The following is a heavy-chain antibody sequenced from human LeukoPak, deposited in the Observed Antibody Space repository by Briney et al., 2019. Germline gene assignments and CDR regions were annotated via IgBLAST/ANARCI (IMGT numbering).Heavy chain of an antibody. D-gene: IGHD3-16*01. CDR1: GFTFSSYA. CDR2: ISGSGGNT. Sequence: GSLRLSCAASGFTFSSYAMSWVRQAPGKGLEWISAISGSGGNTYYADSVKGRLTISRDNSKNTLYLQMSSLRPEDTAVYYCATYTHWVAGDVWGQGTTVTVSS. J-gene: IGHJ6*02. CDR3: ATYTHWVAGDV. V-gene: IGHV3-23*01.